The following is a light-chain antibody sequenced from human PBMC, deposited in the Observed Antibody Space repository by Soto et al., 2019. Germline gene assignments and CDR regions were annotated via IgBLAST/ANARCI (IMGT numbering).Light chain of an antibody. CDR1: QSVNTW. CDR2: KAS. V-gene: IGKV1-5*03. J-gene: IGKJ1*01. Sequence: QMTQSPSTVSASVGDSVTITCRASQSVNTWLAWYQLKPGKAPRLLIYKASTLESGVPSRFSGSGSGTEFTLTIRSLQPDAIATYYCQQYDHYRTFGQGTKVELE. CDR3: QQYDHYRT.